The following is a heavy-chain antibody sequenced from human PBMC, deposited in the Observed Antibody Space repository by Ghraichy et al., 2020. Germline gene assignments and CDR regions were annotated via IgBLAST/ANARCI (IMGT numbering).Heavy chain of an antibody. CDR1: GFIFSNNA. D-gene: IGHD5-12*01. Sequence: GGSLRLSCAASGFIFSNNAMSWVRQAPGKGLEWVSSISGSGGSTYYADSVKGRFTISRDNSKNTMFVQMNSLRAEDTAVYYCAKDLSGHDFRWLDPWGQGTLVTVSS. V-gene: IGHV3-23*01. J-gene: IGHJ5*02. CDR2: ISGSGGST. CDR3: AKDLSGHDFRWLDP.